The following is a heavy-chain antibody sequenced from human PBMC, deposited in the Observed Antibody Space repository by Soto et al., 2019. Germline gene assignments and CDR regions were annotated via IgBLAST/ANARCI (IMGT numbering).Heavy chain of an antibody. V-gene: IGHV1-69*08. J-gene: IGHJ6*02. D-gene: IGHD6-19*01. Sequence: QVQLVQSGAEVKKPGSSVKVSCKASGGTFSSYTISWVRQAPGQGLEWMGRIIPILGIANYAQKFQGRVTNTADKSKRTAYMELSSLRSEDTAVYYCARDTGRSSSGWPNYYGMDVWGQGTTVTVSS. CDR2: IIPILGIA. CDR3: ARDTGRSSSGWPNYYGMDV. CDR1: GGTFSSYT.